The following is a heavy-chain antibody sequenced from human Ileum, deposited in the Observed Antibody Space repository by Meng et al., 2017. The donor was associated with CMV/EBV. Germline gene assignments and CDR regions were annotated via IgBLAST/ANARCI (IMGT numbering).Heavy chain of an antibody. V-gene: IGHV4-59*01. CDR1: SDSISSYF. Sequence: GSLRLSCTVSSDSISSYFWSWIRQPPGKGLEWIGYIFTGGSTNYNPSLKSRVTISLDTSKNQFSLKLSSVTAADTAVYYCARDAGGYDLYYYYGMDVWGQGTTVTVSS. D-gene: IGHD5-12*01. J-gene: IGHJ6*02. CDR2: IFTGGST. CDR3: ARDAGGYDLYYYYGMDV.